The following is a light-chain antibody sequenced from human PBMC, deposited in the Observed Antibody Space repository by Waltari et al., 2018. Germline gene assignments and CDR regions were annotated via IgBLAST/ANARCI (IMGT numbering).Light chain of an antibody. CDR1: QSVRTY. V-gene: IGKV3-11*01. CDR3: QERSNWPGGA. J-gene: IGKJ4*01. Sequence: EIVLTQSPATLSLSPGERATLSCRASQSVRTYLAWYQHRPGQAPRLLIYDASNRATGVPARFGGSGSGTDFTLTISGLQPEDFAVYYCQERSNWPGGAFGGGTKVEIK. CDR2: DAS.